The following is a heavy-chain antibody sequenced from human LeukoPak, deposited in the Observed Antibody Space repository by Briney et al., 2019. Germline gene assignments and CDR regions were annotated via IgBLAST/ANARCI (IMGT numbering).Heavy chain of an antibody. CDR2: IYSGGNT. Sequence: GGSLRLSCTVSGFTVSINSMSWVRQAPGKGLEWVSFIYSGGNTHYSDSVKGRFTISRDNSKNTLYLQMNGLRAEDTAVYYCARDLMGIAYCGAFYYWGQGTLVTVSS. V-gene: IGHV3-53*01. CDR1: GFTVSINS. J-gene: IGHJ4*02. CDR3: ARDLMGIAYCGAFYY. D-gene: IGHD6-13*01.